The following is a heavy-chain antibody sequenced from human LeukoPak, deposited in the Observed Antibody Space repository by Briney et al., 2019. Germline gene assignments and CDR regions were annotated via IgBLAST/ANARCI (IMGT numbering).Heavy chain of an antibody. V-gene: IGHV3-21*01. Sequence: PGGSLRLSCAASGFTFSSYSMNWVRQAPGKGLEWVSSISSSSSYINYADSVKGRFTISRDNAKNSLYLQMNSLRAEDTAVYYCARDGCSSTSCYVPYYYYMDVWGKGTTVTVSS. CDR3: ARDGCSSTSCYVPYYYYMDV. CDR2: ISSSSSYI. CDR1: GFTFSSYS. J-gene: IGHJ6*03. D-gene: IGHD2-2*01.